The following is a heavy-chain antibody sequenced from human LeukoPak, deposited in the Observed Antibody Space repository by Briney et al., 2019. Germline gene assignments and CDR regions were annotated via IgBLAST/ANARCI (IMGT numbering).Heavy chain of an antibody. Sequence: GASVKVSCKSSGYTFTSYYIHWVRQAPGQGLEWMGIINPSGGSPRYAQKFQGRVTMTRDTSTSTVYMELRSLRSEDTAVYYCARGPYSSAVLFDYWGQGTLVTVSS. CDR3: ARGPYSSAVLFDY. CDR2: INPSGGSP. V-gene: IGHV1-46*01. D-gene: IGHD6-25*01. J-gene: IGHJ4*02. CDR1: GYTFTSYY.